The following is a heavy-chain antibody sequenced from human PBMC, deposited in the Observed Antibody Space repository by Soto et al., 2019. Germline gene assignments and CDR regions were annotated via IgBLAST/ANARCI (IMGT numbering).Heavy chain of an antibody. V-gene: IGHV3-30-3*01. D-gene: IGHD4-4*01. J-gene: IGHJ6*02. CDR2: ISYDGSNK. Sequence: GESLKISCAASGFTFSSYAMHWVRQAPGKGLEWVAVISYDGSNKYYADSVKGRFTISRDNSKNTLYLQMYSLRAEDTAVYYCAREPPRTTVTPYGMDVWGQGTTVTVSS. CDR3: AREPPRTTVTPYGMDV. CDR1: GFTFSSYA.